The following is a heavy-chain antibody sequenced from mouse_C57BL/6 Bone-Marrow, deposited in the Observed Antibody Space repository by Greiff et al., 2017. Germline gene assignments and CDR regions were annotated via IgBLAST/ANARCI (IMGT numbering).Heavy chain of an antibody. CDR3: ARSILIPHYYYGSSPYYFDY. V-gene: IGHV1-4*01. D-gene: IGHD1-1*01. CDR2: INPSSGYT. J-gene: IGHJ2*01. Sequence: QVQLQQSGAELARPGASVKMSCTASGYTFTSYTMHWVKQRPGQGLEWIGYINPSSGYTKYTQKFKDKATLTADKSSSTAYMQLSSLTSEDSAGYYCARSILIPHYYYGSSPYYFDYWGQGTTLTVSS. CDR1: GYTFTSYT.